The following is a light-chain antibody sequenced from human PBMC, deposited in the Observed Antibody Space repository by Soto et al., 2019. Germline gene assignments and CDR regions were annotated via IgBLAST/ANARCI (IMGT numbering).Light chain of an antibody. CDR1: SSDVGRYNY. J-gene: IGLJ2*01. CDR2: DVS. CDR3: SSYTGSRAPLV. Sequence: QSALTQPASVSGSPGQSITISCTGTSSDVGRYNYVYWYQQHPGKAPKLMIFDVSNRPSGVANRFSGSKSGTTASLTISGLQAEEEADYYCSSYTGSRAPLVFGGGTQLTVL. V-gene: IGLV2-14*01.